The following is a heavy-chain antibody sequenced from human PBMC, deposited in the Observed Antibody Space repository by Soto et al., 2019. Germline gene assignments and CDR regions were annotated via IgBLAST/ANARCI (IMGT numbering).Heavy chain of an antibody. CDR2: IYYSGST. J-gene: IGHJ4*02. Sequence: SETLSLTCTVSGGSISSGDYYWSWIRQPPGKGLEWIGYIYYSGSTYYNPSLKSRVTISVDTSKNQFSLKLSSVTAADTAVYYCARDQSGYYYDVSIDYWGQGTLVTVSS. CDR1: GGSISSGDYY. V-gene: IGHV4-30-4*01. CDR3: ARDQSGYYYDVSIDY. D-gene: IGHD3-22*01.